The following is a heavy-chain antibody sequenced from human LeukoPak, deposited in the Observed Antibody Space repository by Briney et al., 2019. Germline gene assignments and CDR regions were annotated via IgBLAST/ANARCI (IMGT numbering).Heavy chain of an antibody. CDR2: INHSGST. Sequence: SETLSLTCAAHGGSFSGYYWSWIRQPPGKRLEWIGEINHSGSTNYNPSLKSRVTISVDTSKNQFSLKLSSVTAADTAVYYCARRHGTYYYGSGSFDYWGQGTLVTVSS. J-gene: IGHJ4*02. CDR3: ARRHGTYYYGSGSFDY. V-gene: IGHV4-34*01. CDR1: GGSFSGYY. D-gene: IGHD3-10*01.